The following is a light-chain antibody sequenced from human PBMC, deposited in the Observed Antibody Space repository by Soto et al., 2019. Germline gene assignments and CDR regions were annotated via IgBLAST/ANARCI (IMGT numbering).Light chain of an antibody. J-gene: IGKJ5*01. CDR2: DAS. V-gene: IGKV1-5*01. CDR3: QQYNTYST. CDR1: QNIRNL. Sequence: DIQMTHSPSTLSASVGDSVTITCRASQNIRNLLAWYQQKPGRXPXXLIYDASSLKSGVPSRFSGSGSGTEFTLTISSLQPDDFATDYCQQYNTYSTFGQGTRLEIK.